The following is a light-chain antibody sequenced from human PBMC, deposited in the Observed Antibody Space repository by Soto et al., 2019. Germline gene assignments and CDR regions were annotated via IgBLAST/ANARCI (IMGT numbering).Light chain of an antibody. CDR2: GAV. J-gene: IGKJ4*01. CDR3: QQYGSTPRLS. Sequence: EIVLTQSPGTLSLSPGERATLSCRASQSVPSNYLAWYRQKPGQAPRLLIYGAVRRNTGVPDRFSGSGSGTDFTLTISRLEPEDSAVYYCQQYGSTPRLSFGGGTMVEVK. CDR1: QSVPSNY. V-gene: IGKV3-20*01.